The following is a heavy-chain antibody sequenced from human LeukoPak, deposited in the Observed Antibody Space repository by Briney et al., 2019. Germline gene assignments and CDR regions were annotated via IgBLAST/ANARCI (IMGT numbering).Heavy chain of an antibody. Sequence: ASVKVSCKASGYTLTDYYMHWVRQAPGQGLEWMGRINPSSGGTNYAQKFQGRVTMTRDTSISTVYMELSRLRSDDTAEYYCARVGYYESSGYYEYWGQGTLVTVSS. CDR2: INPSSGGT. J-gene: IGHJ4*02. V-gene: IGHV1-2*06. D-gene: IGHD3-22*01. CDR1: GYTLTDYY. CDR3: ARVGYYESSGYYEY.